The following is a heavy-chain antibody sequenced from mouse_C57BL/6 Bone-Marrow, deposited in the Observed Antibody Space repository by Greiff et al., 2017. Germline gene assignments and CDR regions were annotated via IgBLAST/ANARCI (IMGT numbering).Heavy chain of an antibody. CDR1: GYTFTDYY. CDR3: ANTGVSYFDY. Sequence: EVKLMESGPVLVKPGASVKMSCKASGYTFTDYYMNWVKQSHGKSLEWIGVINPYNGGTSYNQKFKGKATLTVDKSSSTAYMELNSLTSEDSAVDYCANTGVSYFDYWGQGTTLTVSS. D-gene: IGHD1-1*01. CDR2: INPYNGGT. J-gene: IGHJ2*01. V-gene: IGHV1-19*01.